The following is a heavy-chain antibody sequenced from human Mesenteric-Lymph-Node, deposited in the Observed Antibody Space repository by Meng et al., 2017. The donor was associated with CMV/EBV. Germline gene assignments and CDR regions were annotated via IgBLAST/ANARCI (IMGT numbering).Heavy chain of an antibody. J-gene: IGHJ5*02. V-gene: IGHV4-34*01. CDR1: GGCVSGWC. CDR3: ARAAAAVFWRWFDP. D-gene: IGHD2-15*01. CDR2: IKHSGRT. Sequence: AVDGGCVSGWCGGGSGQPPGEGLEWIGGIKHSGRTSYSPSLKSRVTRSVDTSKNQFSLKLSSVTAADTAVYYCARAAAAVFWRWFDPWGQGTLVTVSS.